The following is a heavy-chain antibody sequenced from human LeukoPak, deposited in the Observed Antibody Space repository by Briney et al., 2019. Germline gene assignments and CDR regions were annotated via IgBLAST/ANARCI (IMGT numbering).Heavy chain of an antibody. J-gene: IGHJ4*02. V-gene: IGHV3-30*02. CDR1: GFTFSSYG. D-gene: IGHD3-22*01. CDR3: ARAGDPYYYDSSGYYYLPRFDY. Sequence: PGGSLRLSCAASGFTFSSYGMHWVRQAPGKGLEWVAFIRYDGSNKYYADTVKGRFTISRDNSKNTLYLQMNSLRAEDTAVYYCARAGDPYYYDSSGYYYLPRFDYWGQGTLVTVSS. CDR2: IRYDGSNK.